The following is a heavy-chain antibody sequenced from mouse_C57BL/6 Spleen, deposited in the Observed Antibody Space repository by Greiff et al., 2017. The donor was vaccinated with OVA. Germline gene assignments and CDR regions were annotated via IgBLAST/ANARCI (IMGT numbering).Heavy chain of an antibody. J-gene: IGHJ2*01. V-gene: IGHV3-6*01. CDR3: ARVDWDENYFDY. D-gene: IGHD4-1*01. Sequence: EVQLQQSGPGLVKPSQSPSLTCSVTGYSITSGYYWNWIRQFPGNKLEWLGYISYDGSNNYNPSLKNRISITRDTSKNQFFLKLNSVTTEDTATYYCARVDWDENYFDYWGQGTTLTVSS. CDR2: ISYDGSN. CDR1: GYSITSGYY.